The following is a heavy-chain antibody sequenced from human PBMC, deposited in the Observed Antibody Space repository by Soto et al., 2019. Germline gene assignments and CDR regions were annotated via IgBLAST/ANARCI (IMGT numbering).Heavy chain of an antibody. V-gene: IGHV4-59*12. D-gene: IGHD3-22*01. CDR1: GGSISGYY. CDR2: ISYSGST. J-gene: IGHJ4*02. CDR3: ARDSYYYDSSGYYLYYFDY. Sequence: PSETLSLTCTVSGGSISGYYWSWIRQSLEKGLEYIGYISYSGSTNYNPSLKSRVTTSLDTSKNQFSLKLSSVTAADTAIYYCARDSYYYDSSGYYLYYFDYWGQGNMVTVSS.